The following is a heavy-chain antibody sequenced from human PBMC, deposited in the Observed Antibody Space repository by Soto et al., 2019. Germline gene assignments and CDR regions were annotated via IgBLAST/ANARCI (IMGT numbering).Heavy chain of an antibody. J-gene: IGHJ4*02. V-gene: IGHV1-2*02. CDR1: GYTFIDNY. D-gene: IGHD6-19*01. Sequence: QVQLVKSGAEVKKPGASVKVSCKASGYTFIDNYIHCVRQAPGQGLEWMGWLNPNSGNTNYARKFLRRVTMTRDTAVSKAYLELSRLTSYDKAFYYCARGKGYSSGWPRGYWGQGTLVPVNS. CDR2: LNPNSGNT. CDR3: ARGKGYSSGWPRGY.